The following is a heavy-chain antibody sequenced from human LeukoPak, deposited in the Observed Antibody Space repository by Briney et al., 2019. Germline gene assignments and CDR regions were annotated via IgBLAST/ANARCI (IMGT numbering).Heavy chain of an antibody. J-gene: IGHJ4*02. Sequence: PGGSLRLSCAASGFSFSTYAMHWVRQAPGKGLEWVAVIAYDGSNKYYADSVKGRFTISRDDSNNMLYLQMNSLRADDTAVFYCARALGLRYLDWLLLDYWGQGTLFTFSS. CDR3: ARALGLRYLDWLLLDY. CDR1: GFSFSTYA. CDR2: IAYDGSNK. V-gene: IGHV3-30-3*01. D-gene: IGHD3-9*01.